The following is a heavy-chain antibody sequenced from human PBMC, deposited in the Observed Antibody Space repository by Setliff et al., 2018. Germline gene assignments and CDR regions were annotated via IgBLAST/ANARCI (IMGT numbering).Heavy chain of an antibody. CDR2: FDPEDGET. J-gene: IGHJ5*02. Sequence: ASVKVSCKVSGYNLIEVSMHWVRQAPGKGLEWMGGFDPEDGETIYAQKFQGRVTITRDTSASTAYMELSGLRSEDTAVYYCARDTYIGDFWSGYYIQGRFDPWGQGTLVTVSS. CDR3: ARDTYIGDFWSGYYIQGRFDP. CDR1: GYNLIEVS. V-gene: IGHV1-24*01. D-gene: IGHD3-3*01.